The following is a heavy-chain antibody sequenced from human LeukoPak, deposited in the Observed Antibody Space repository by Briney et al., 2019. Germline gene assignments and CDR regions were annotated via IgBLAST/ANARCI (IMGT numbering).Heavy chain of an antibody. V-gene: IGHV3-53*01. CDR1: GFIFSSSY. J-gene: IGHJ6*03. Sequence: PGGSLRLSCAASGFIFSSSYMNWVRQAPGKGLEWVSDIYSGGHTYYTDSVKGRFTISRDNSNNTLYLYMNSLRPDDTAVYYCARSIRDGYNHYHYYYMDVWGKGTTVTVSS. D-gene: IGHD5-24*01. CDR2: IYSGGHT. CDR3: ARSIRDGYNHYHYYYMDV.